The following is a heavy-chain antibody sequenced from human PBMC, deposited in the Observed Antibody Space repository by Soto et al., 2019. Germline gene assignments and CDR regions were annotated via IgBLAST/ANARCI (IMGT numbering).Heavy chain of an antibody. V-gene: IGHV3-23*01. Sequence: GSLRLSCAASGFTFSNFAMSWARQAPGKGLEWVSGVGGVTRSTYYAASVKGRFTISRDNSKNTLYLQMDSLRAEDTAVYYCAKGEVRGIIPSYFDYWGLGTLVTVSS. CDR2: VGGVTRST. CDR3: AKGEVRGIIPSYFDY. CDR1: GFTFSNFA. D-gene: IGHD3-10*01. J-gene: IGHJ4*02.